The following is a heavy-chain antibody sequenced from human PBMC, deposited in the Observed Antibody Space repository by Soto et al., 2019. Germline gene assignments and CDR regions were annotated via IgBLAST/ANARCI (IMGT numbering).Heavy chain of an antibody. J-gene: IGHJ4*02. V-gene: IGHV1-69*13. CDR3: ARDPGGYSYGTDDY. Sequence: SVKVSCKASGGTFSSYAISWVRQAPGQGLEWMGGIIPIFGTANYAQKFQGRVTITADESTSTAYMELSSLRSEDTAVYYCARDPGGYSYGTDDYWGQGTLVTVSS. CDR1: GGTFSSYA. CDR2: IIPIFGTA. D-gene: IGHD5-18*01.